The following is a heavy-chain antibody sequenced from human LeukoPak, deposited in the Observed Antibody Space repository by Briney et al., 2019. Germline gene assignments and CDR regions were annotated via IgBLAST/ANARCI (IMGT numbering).Heavy chain of an antibody. V-gene: IGHV3-11*01. CDR2: ISSSGSTT. D-gene: IGHD6-13*01. CDR1: GFTFSDYY. CDR3: AKKDGYTNSWSFDY. J-gene: IGHJ4*02. Sequence: GGSLRLSCAASGFTFSDYYMNWIRQAPGKGLEWVSSISSSGSTTNYADSAKGRFTISRDNAKNSLYLQMNSLRAEDTAVYYCAKKDGYTNSWSFDYWGQGTLVTVSS.